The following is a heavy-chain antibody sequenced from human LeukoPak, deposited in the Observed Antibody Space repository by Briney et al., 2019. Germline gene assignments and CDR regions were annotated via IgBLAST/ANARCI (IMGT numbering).Heavy chain of an antibody. V-gene: IGHV6-1*01. Sequence: SQTLSLTCAISGDSVSSNNGAWNWIRQSPSRGLEWLGRTYFRSRWYNDFAESMKGRMTIDPDTSKNQFSLQLTSVTPEDTAVYYCARDLGTTGWYTFDYWGQGTLVTVSS. J-gene: IGHJ4*02. CDR2: TYFRSRWYN. D-gene: IGHD6-19*01. CDR3: ARDLGTTGWYTFDY. CDR1: GDSVSSNNGA.